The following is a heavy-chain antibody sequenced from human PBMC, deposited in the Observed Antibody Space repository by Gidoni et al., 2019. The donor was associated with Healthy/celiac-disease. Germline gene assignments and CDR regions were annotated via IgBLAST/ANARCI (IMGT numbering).Heavy chain of an antibody. CDR3: ARDADAKQHLSYYYYMDV. J-gene: IGHJ6*03. D-gene: IGHD6-13*01. CDR2: ISYDGSNK. V-gene: IGHV3-30-3*01. Sequence: QVQLVESGGGVVQPGRSLRLSCAASGFTFCSYAMHWVRQAPGKGLEWVAVISYDGSNKYYADSVKGRFTISRDNTKNTLYLQMNSLRAEDTAVYYCARDADAKQHLSYYYYMDVWGKGTTVTVSS. CDR1: GFTFCSYA.